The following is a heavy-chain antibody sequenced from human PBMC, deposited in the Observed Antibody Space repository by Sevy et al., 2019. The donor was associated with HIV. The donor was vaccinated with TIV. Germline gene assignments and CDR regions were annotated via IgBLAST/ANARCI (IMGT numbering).Heavy chain of an antibody. Sequence: SGPTLVNPTQTLTLTCTFSGFSLSTSGVGVGWIRQPPGKALEWLALIYWNDDKRYSPSLKSRLTITKDTSKNQVVLNMTNMDPVDTAAYYCAHSINRRYYYDSSGYYPLDYWGQGTLVTVSS. CDR1: GFSLSTSGVG. CDR2: IYWNDDK. V-gene: IGHV2-5*01. D-gene: IGHD3-22*01. J-gene: IGHJ4*02. CDR3: AHSINRRYYYDSSGYYPLDY.